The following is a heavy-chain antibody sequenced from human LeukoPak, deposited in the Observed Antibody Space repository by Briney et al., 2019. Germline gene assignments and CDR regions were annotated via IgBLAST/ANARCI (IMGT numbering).Heavy chain of an antibody. Sequence: SVKVSCKSSGGTFSNYALSWVRQAPGQGLEWMGGFIPIFGRVNYAQKFQGRVTITTDEPTSTAYMELRSLRSEDTAVYCARGVFGADDVFDIWGQGTMVTVSS. D-gene: IGHD3-10*01. CDR2: FIPIFGRV. CDR3: ARGVFGADDVFDI. CDR1: GGTFSNYA. V-gene: IGHV1-69*05. J-gene: IGHJ3*02.